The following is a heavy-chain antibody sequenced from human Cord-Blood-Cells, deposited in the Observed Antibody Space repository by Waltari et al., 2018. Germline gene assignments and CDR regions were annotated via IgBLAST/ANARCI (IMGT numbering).Heavy chain of an antibody. CDR3: ARDYSSSWYNWFDP. CDR2: IYYSGST. CDR1: GGSLSSHY. V-gene: IGHV4-59*11. D-gene: IGHD6-13*01. Sequence: QVQLQESGPGLVKPSEPLSPTCTVSGGSLSSHYWHLIRQPPGKGLEWIGYIYYSGSTNYNPSLKSRVTISVDTSKNQFSLKLSSVTAADTAVYYCARDYSSSWYNWFDPWGQGTLVTVSS. J-gene: IGHJ5*02.